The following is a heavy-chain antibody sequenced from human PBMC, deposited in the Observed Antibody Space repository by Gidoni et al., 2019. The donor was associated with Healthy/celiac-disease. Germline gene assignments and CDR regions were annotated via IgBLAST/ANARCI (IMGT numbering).Heavy chain of an antibody. CDR1: GFTFSSYG. Sequence: QVQLVESGGGVVQPGRSLRLSCAASGFTFSSYGMHWVRQAPGKGLEWVAVISYDGSNKYYADSVKGRFTISRDNSKNTLYLQMNSLRAEDTAVYYCAKDGSPSMILAYGMDVWGQGTTVTVSS. J-gene: IGHJ6*02. D-gene: IGHD3-22*01. CDR2: ISYDGSNK. CDR3: AKDGSPSMILAYGMDV. V-gene: IGHV3-30*18.